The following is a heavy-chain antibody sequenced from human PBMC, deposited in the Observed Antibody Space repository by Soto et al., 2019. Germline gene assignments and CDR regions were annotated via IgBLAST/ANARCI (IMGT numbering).Heavy chain of an antibody. CDR1: GGSVNICTYY. CDR3: TRGGDPYKTGH. D-gene: IGHD2-21*01. V-gene: IGHV4-61*01. CDR2: IHYSGST. Sequence: PSETLSLTCTVPGGSVNICTYYWSWIRQPPGKGLEWIGFIHYSGSTNYNPSLKGRVTMSVDTSKNQFSLKLTSVNTADTAIYYCTRGGDPYKTGHWGQGTLVTIS. J-gene: IGHJ4*02.